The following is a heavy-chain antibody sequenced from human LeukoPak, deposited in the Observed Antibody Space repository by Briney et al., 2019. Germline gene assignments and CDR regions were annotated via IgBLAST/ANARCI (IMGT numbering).Heavy chain of an antibody. J-gene: IGHJ4*02. V-gene: IGHV4-4*07. CDR1: GGSISSYY. Sequence: KPSETLSLTCTVSGGSISSYYWSWIRQPAGKGLEWIGRIYTSGSTNYNPSLKSRITMSVDTSKNQFSLKLSSVTAADTAVYYCARDLGGSRWLQPQGFDYWGQGTLVTVSS. CDR3: ARDLGGSRWLQPQGFDY. CDR2: IYTSGST. D-gene: IGHD5-24*01.